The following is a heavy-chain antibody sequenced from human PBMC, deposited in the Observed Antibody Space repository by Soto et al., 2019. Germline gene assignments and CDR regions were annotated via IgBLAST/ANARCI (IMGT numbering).Heavy chain of an antibody. V-gene: IGHV3-23*01. CDR1: GFTFSSYA. CDR3: AKDPFSVYSSGRGYFDY. Sequence: GGSLRLSCAASGFTFSSYAMSWVRQAPGKGLEWVSAISGSGGSTYYADSVKGRFTISRDNSKNTLYLQMNSLRAEDTAVYYCAKDPFSVYSSGRGYFDYWGQGTLVTVSS. J-gene: IGHJ4*02. D-gene: IGHD6-19*01. CDR2: ISGSGGST.